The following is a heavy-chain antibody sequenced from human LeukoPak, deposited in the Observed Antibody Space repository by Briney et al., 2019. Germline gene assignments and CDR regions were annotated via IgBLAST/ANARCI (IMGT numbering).Heavy chain of an antibody. CDR1: GYTFTSYG. CDR2: ISAYNGNT. J-gene: IGHJ3*02. V-gene: IGHV1-18*01. Sequence: ASVKVSCKASGYTFTSYGISWVRQAPGQGLEWMGWISAYNGNTNYAQKLQGRVTMTTDTSTSTAHMELRSLRSDDTAVYYCARTYGDYAPDAFDIWGQGAMVTVSS. CDR3: ARTYGDYAPDAFDI. D-gene: IGHD4-17*01.